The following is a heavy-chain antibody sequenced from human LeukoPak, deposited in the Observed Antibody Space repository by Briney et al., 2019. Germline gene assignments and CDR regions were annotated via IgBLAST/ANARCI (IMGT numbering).Heavy chain of an antibody. J-gene: IGHJ6*03. CDR2: IIPIFGTA. CDR1: GGTFSSYA. Sequence: SVKVSCKASGGTFSSYAISWVRQAPGQGLEWMGGIIPIFGTANYAQKFQGRVTITTDESTSTAYMEPSSLRSEDTAVYYCARGNRDFWSGYPYYYYYMDVWGKGTTVTVSS. D-gene: IGHD3-3*01. V-gene: IGHV1-69*05. CDR3: ARGNRDFWSGYPYYYYYMDV.